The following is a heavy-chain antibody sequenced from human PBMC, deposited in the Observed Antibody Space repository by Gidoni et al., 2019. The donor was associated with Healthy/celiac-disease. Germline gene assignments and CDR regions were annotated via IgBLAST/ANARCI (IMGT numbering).Heavy chain of an antibody. CDR1: GFTFSSYG. J-gene: IGHJ4*02. CDR2: ISYDGSNK. CDR3: AKDGAFWYDYVWGSYPDY. Sequence: QVQLVESGGGVVQPGRSLRLSCAASGFTFSSYGMHWVRQAPGKGLEWVAVISYDGSNKYYADSVKGRFTISRDNSKNTLYLQMNSLRAEDTAVYYCAKDGAFWYDYVWGSYPDYWGQGTLVTVSS. V-gene: IGHV3-30*18. D-gene: IGHD3-16*02.